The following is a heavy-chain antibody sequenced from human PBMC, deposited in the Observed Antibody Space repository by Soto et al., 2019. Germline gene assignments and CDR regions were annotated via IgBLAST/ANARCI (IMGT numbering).Heavy chain of an antibody. CDR2: IYWDDDK. CDR3: ARAIYYGDAFDI. D-gene: IGHD3-10*01. Sequence: QITLKESGPTLVKPTQTLTLTCTFSGFSLSTSGVGVGWIRQPPGKALEWLALIYWDDDKRYSPSLKSRLTITKDTSKNQVVLTMTNIDPVDTATYYCARAIYYGDAFDIWGQGTMVTVSS. CDR1: GFSLSTSGVG. J-gene: IGHJ3*02. V-gene: IGHV2-5*02.